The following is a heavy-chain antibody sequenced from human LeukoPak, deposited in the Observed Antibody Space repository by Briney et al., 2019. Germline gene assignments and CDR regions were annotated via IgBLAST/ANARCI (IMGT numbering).Heavy chain of an antibody. CDR1: GGSFSGYY. V-gene: IGHV4-34*01. CDR3: ARINPYDFWSGSNFDY. Sequence: PSETLSLTCAVYGGSFSGYYWSWIRQPPGKGLEWIGEINHSGSTNYNPSLKSRVTISVDTSKNQFSLKLSSVTAADTAVYYCARINPYDFWSGSNFDYWGQGTLVTVSS. J-gene: IGHJ4*02. D-gene: IGHD3-3*01. CDR2: INHSGST.